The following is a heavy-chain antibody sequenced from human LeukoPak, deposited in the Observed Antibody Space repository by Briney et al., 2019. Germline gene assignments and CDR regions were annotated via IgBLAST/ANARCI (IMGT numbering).Heavy chain of an antibody. Sequence: GGSLRLSCAAYGFSFSSCAMHWVRQAPGKGLEWVADISYDGYNKYYADSVKGRFTISRDNSKNTLYLQMNSLRAEDTAVYYCARERVGATNYFDYWGQGTLVTVSS. D-gene: IGHD1-26*01. J-gene: IGHJ4*02. CDR2: ISYDGYNK. V-gene: IGHV3-30-3*01. CDR3: ARERVGATNYFDY. CDR1: GFSFSSCA.